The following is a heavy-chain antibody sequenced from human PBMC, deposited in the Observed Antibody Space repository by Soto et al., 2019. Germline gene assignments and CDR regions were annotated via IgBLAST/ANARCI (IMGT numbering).Heavy chain of an antibody. CDR3: ANGGGGYSYGPFYYGMDV. Sequence: GGSLRLSCAASGFTFSSYGMHWVRQAPGKGLEWVAVISYDGSNKYYADSVKGRFTISRDNSKNTLYLQMNSLRAEDTAVYYCANGGGGYSYGPFYYGMDVWGQGTRVTVSS. V-gene: IGHV3-30*18. CDR2: ISYDGSNK. J-gene: IGHJ6*02. D-gene: IGHD5-18*01. CDR1: GFTFSSYG.